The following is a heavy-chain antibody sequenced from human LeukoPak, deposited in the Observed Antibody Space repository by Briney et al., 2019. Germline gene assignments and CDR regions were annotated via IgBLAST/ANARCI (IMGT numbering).Heavy chain of an antibody. Sequence: GGSLRLSCAASGFTFDDYGMSWVRQAPGKGLEWVANIKKDGSEKYYVDSVKGRFTILRDNAKNSLYLQMNSLRAEDTAVYYCASSTVEMATILDHDWGQGTLVTVSA. V-gene: IGHV3-7*01. CDR3: ASSTVEMATILDHD. D-gene: IGHD5-24*01. J-gene: IGHJ4*02. CDR1: GFTFDDYG. CDR2: IKKDGSEK.